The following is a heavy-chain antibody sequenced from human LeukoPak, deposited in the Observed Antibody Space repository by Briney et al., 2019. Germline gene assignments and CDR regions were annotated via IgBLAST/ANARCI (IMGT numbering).Heavy chain of an antibody. Sequence: GGSLRLSRTVSGFIVSSKYMSWVRQAPGKGLEWVAVIYSGGATYYAGSVKGRFTISRDNSKNTLYLQMNSLGAEDRAVYYCARAAFASSWYEGGLDVWGQGTTVTVSS. V-gene: IGHV3-66*01. CDR3: ARAAFASSWYEGGLDV. CDR1: GFIVSSKY. D-gene: IGHD6-13*01. J-gene: IGHJ6*02. CDR2: IYSGGAT.